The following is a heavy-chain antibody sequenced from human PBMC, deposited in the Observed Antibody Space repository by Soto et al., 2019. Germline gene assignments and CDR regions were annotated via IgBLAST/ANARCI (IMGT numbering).Heavy chain of an antibody. CDR3: ASTERITMVRGVRFYYYGMDV. D-gene: IGHD3-10*01. CDR2: IIPIFGTA. J-gene: IGHJ6*02. CDR1: GGTFSSYA. V-gene: IGHV1-69*13. Sequence: GASVKVSCKASGGTFSSYAISWVRQAPGQGLEWMGGIIPIFGTANYAQKFQGRVTITADESTSTAYMELSSLRSEDTAVYYRASTERITMVRGVRFYYYGMDVWGQGTTVTVSS.